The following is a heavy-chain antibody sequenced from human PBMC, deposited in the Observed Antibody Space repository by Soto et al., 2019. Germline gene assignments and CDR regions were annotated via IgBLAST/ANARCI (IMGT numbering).Heavy chain of an antibody. D-gene: IGHD5-18*01. CDR3: ARGIQGDYYYGMDV. Sequence: QAQLVQSGAEVRKPGASVKVSCKASGYTYYSHSISWVRQAPGQGLEWMGRINADYGNTQYAQKLRGRVTMTTDTFTTTVYMEQTNLRSDDTAGYYCARGIQGDYYYGMDVWGQGTTVTVSS. V-gene: IGHV1-18*01. CDR2: INADYGNT. CDR1: GYTYYSHS. J-gene: IGHJ6*02.